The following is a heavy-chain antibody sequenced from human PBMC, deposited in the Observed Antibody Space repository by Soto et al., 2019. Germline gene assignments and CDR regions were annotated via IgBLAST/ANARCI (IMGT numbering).Heavy chain of an antibody. Sequence: PSETLSLTCTVSGGSISSGDYSWSWVRQSPGKGLEWIGHIYNSGITYYNPSLKSRVVISIDTSRNQFSLRLNSLTAADRAVYFCARGFTDFGLVSRFWFVPWDQGTVVTVS. CDR2: IYNSGIT. CDR3: ARGFTDFGLVSRFWFVP. V-gene: IGHV4-30-4*01. J-gene: IGHJ5*02. CDR1: GGSISSGDYS. D-gene: IGHD3-3*01.